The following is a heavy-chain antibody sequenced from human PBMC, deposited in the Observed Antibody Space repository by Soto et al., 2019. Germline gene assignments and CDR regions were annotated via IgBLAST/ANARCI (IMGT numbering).Heavy chain of an antibody. CDR2: MNPNSGNT. CDR1: GYTFTSYD. V-gene: IGHV1-8*01. D-gene: IGHD3-16*02. J-gene: IGHJ4*02. CDR3: AVDYDYVGGGYRPNPGY. Sequence: QVQLVQSGAEVKKPGASVKVSCKASGYTFTSYDINWVRQATGQGLEWMGWMNPNSGNTGYAQKFQGRVTMTRNTSMSTAEMALRSLRSEDTAVYYCAVDYDYVGGGYRPNPGYWGQGALVTVSS.